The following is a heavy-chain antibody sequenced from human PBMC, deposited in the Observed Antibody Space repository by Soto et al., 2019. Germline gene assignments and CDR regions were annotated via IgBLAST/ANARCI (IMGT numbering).Heavy chain of an antibody. CDR2: RNAKSRDT. CDR1: GSTFCDFD. Sequence: APVKVFCKAPGSTFCDFDINWLRQAPGQGAECKGCRNAKSRDTFFAQMFHGKFNWTGDTSLSTAYQEVGSLTSYKTAMYYGARRNPFNYAGFDVWGQGTTVTVSS. CDR3: ARRNPFNYAGFDV. J-gene: IGHJ6*02. V-gene: IGHV1-8*01. D-gene: IGHD3-16*01.